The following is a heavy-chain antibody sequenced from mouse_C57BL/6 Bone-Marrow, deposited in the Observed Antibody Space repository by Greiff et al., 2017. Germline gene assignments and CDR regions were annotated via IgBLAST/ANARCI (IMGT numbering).Heavy chain of an antibody. Sequence: QVQLQQPGAELVRPGTSVKLSCKASGYTFTSYWMHWVKQRPGQGLEWIGVIDPSDSYTNYNQKFKGKATLTVVTSSSTAYMQLSSLTSEDSAVYYCARSPYYYGSSRDFDYWGQGTTLTVSS. CDR2: IDPSDSYT. D-gene: IGHD1-1*01. V-gene: IGHV1-59*01. CDR3: ARSPYYYGSSRDFDY. CDR1: GYTFTSYW. J-gene: IGHJ2*01.